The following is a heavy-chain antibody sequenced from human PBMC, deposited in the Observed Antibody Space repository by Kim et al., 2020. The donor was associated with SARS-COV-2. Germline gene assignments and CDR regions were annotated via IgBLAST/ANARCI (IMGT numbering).Heavy chain of an antibody. CDR3: AKSCWGFGELRGGGWYFDL. CDR2: ISGSGGST. D-gene: IGHD3-10*01. Sequence: GGSLRLSCAASGFTFSSYAMSWVRQAPGKGLEWVSAISGSGGSTYYADSVKGRFTISRDNSKNTLYLQMNSLRAEDTAVYYCAKSCWGFGELRGGGWYFDLWGRGTLVTVSS. J-gene: IGHJ2*01. CDR1: GFTFSSYA. V-gene: IGHV3-23*01.